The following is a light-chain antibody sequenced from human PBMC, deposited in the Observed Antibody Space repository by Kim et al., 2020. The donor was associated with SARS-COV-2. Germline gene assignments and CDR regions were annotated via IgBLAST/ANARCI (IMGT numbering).Light chain of an antibody. J-gene: IGKJ1*01. CDR3: QQYNNWTPWT. CDR2: GAA. CDR1: HSVINS. Sequence: ETTTPSCWAGHSVINSLAWDQQKPGQAPRLLIHGAATRATGIPARFRCSGCGTEFTLTISILQSEDVAVYYCQQYNNWTPWTFGQGTKVDIK. V-gene: IGKV3-15*01.